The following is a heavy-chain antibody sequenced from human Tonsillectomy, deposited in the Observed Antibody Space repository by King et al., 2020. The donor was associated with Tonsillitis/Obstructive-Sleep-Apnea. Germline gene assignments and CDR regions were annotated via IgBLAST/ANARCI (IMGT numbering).Heavy chain of an antibody. CDR2: IWYDGSNE. V-gene: IGHV3-33*01. J-gene: IGHJ4*02. Sequence: VQLVESGGGVVQPGRSLRLSCAASGFTFSPYDMHWVRQAPGQGLEWVAIIWYDGSNEYYADSVKGRFTISRDNSKNTLYLQMNSLRAEDTAVYYCVRRAHAVAVDYYFDYWGQGTLVTVSS. D-gene: IGHD6-19*01. CDR3: VRRAHAVAVDYYFDY. CDR1: GFTFSPYD.